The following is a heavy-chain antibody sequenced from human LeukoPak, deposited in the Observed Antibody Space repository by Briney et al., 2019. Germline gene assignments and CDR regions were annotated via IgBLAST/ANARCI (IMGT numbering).Heavy chain of an antibody. D-gene: IGHD3-16*02. J-gene: IGHJ5*02. CDR1: GFTFSSDA. CDR3: AKDTGFTFGGVIVKFDP. Sequence: GGSLRLSCAASGFTFSSDAMSWVRQAPGKGLEWVSAISGSGGSTYYADSVKGRFTISRDNSKNTLYLQMNSLRAEDTAVYYCAKDTGFTFGGVIVKFDPWGQGTLVTVSS. CDR2: ISGSGGST. V-gene: IGHV3-23*01.